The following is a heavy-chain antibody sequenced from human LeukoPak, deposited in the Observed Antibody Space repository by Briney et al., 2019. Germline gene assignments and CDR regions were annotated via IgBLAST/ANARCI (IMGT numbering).Heavy chain of an antibody. V-gene: IGHV4-61*10. CDR2: IYYSGST. Sequence: SQTLSLTCTVSGVSISSGSYYWSWIRQPAGKGLEWIGYIYYSGSTNYNPSLKSRVTISVDTSKNQFSLKLSSVSAADTAVYYCARAPKLRYFDWSPNAFDIWGQGTMVTVSS. CDR1: GVSISSGSYY. CDR3: ARAPKLRYFDWSPNAFDI. D-gene: IGHD3-9*01. J-gene: IGHJ3*02.